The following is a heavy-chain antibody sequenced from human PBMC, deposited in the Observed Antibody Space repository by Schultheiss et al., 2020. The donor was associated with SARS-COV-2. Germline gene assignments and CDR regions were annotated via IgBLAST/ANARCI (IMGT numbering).Heavy chain of an antibody. Sequence: GGSLRLSCAASGFTFSSYSMNWVRQAPGKGLEWVSYITYSSSTIYYADSVKGRFTISRDNAKNSLYLQMNSLRAEDTAVYYCARESLGSPDENWFDPWGQGTLVTVSS. CDR2: ITYSSSTI. J-gene: IGHJ5*02. V-gene: IGHV3-48*01. D-gene: IGHD3-16*02. CDR3: ARESLGSPDENWFDP. CDR1: GFTFSSYS.